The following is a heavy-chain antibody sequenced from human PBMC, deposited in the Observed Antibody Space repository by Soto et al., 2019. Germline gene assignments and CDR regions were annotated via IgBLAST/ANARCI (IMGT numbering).Heavy chain of an antibody. Sequence: PGGSLRLSCAASGFKFNYYAMSWVRQAPGKGPEWVSAISGSGETTFYRDSVKGRFTISRDNSKNTVYLSMNSRRDEDTAVYFCAKVRDYYDSSGSYYTGAFDIWGQGAEVTVSS. CDR2: ISGSGETT. J-gene: IGHJ3*02. V-gene: IGHV3-23*01. CDR3: AKVRDYYDSSGSYYTGAFDI. CDR1: GFKFNYYA. D-gene: IGHD3-22*01.